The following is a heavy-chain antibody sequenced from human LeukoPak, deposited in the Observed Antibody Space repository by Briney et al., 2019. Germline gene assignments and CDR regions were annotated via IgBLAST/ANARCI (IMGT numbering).Heavy chain of an antibody. CDR2: ISSSSSYI. CDR3: ARDRRYCTNGVYYTGFDY. V-gene: IGHV3-21*01. CDR1: GFTFSSYS. D-gene: IGHD2-8*01. Sequence: GGSLRLSCAASGFTFSSYSMNWVRQAPGKGLEWVSSISSSSSYIYYADSVKGRFTISRDNAKNSLYLQMNSLRAEDTAVYYCARDRRYCTNGVYYTGFDYWGQGTLVTVSS. J-gene: IGHJ4*02.